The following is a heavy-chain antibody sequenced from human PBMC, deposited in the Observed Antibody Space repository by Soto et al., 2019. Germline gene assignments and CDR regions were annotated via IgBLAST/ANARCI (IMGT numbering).Heavy chain of an antibody. CDR2: TYYRSKWYN. D-gene: IGHD6-19*01. CDR1: GASVSSNSAA. Sequence: QVQLQQSGRGLVKPSQTLPLTCAISGASVSSNSAAWNWIRQSPSRGLEWLGRTYYRSKWYNDYAVYVKSRITINPDTSKNQFSLQLNAVTPEDTAVYYCASDLRAWQWLVTREFDYWGQGTLVTGS. J-gene: IGHJ4*02. V-gene: IGHV6-1*01. CDR3: ASDLRAWQWLVTREFDY.